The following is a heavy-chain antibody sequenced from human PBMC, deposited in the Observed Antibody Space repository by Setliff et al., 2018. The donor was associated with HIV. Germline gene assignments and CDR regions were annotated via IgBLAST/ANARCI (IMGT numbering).Heavy chain of an antibody. CDR2: INQDGSKK. J-gene: IGHJ4*02. Sequence: PGGSLRLSCAASGFTFNNYWIIWVRQAPGKGLEWVANINQDGSKKYYVDSVKGRFTISRDNAKNSLYLQMNSLSVEDTAVYYCARDYWVAGLDSWGQGTLVTVSS. V-gene: IGHV3-7*01. D-gene: IGHD6-19*01. CDR3: ARDYWVAGLDS. CDR1: GFTFNNYW.